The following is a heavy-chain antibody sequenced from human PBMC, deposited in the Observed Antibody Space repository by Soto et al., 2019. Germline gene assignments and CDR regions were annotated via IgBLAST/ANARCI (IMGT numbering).Heavy chain of an antibody. CDR3: ARDERGTCTSTSCYYFDY. CDR2: TSGNNDDT. CDR1: GYTFARYG. V-gene: IGHV1-18*04. D-gene: IGHD2-2*01. Sequence: ASVKVSCKASGYTFARYGISWLRQAPGQGLEWMAWTSGNNDDTNFAQKFQGRVSLTTDPSTGTAYMELRSLRYDDTAVYYCARDERGTCTSTSCYYFDYWGQGTLVTVSS. J-gene: IGHJ4*02.